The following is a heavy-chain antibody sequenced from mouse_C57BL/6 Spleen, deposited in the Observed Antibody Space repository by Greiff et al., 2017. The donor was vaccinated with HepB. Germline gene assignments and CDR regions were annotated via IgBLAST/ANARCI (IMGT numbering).Heavy chain of an antibody. Sequence: QVQLQQSGPELVKPGASVKISCKASGYAFSSSWMNWVKQRPGKGLEWIGRIYPGDGDTNYNGKFKGKATLTADKSSSTAYMQLSSLTSEDSAVYYCARANWYWYFDVWGTGTTVTGSS. J-gene: IGHJ1*03. CDR1: GYAFSSSW. CDR3: ARANWYWYFDV. D-gene: IGHD4-1*01. V-gene: IGHV1-82*01. CDR2: IYPGDGDT.